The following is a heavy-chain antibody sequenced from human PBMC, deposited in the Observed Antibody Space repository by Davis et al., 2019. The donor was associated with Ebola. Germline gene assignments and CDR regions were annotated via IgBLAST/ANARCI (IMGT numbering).Heavy chain of an antibody. Sequence: SETLSLTCTVSGGSISSYYWSWIRQPPGKGLEWIGYIYYSGSTNYNPSLKSRVTISADTSKNQFSLKLSSVTAADTAVYYCARVDPYSSGWYLDYWGQGTLVTVSS. CDR3: ARVDPYSSGWYLDY. CDR2: IYYSGST. CDR1: GGSISSYY. J-gene: IGHJ4*02. V-gene: IGHV4-59*01. D-gene: IGHD6-19*01.